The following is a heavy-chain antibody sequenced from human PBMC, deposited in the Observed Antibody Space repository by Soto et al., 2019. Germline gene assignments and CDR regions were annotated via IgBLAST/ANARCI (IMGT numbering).Heavy chain of an antibody. J-gene: IGHJ5*02. Sequence: GGSLRLSCAASGFSVSRNYMKWVRQAPGKGLEWVSVIYSGGSTYYADSVKGRFTISRDNSKNTLYLQMNSLRDEDTAVYYCAREAYSSGLNWFDPWGQGTLVTVSS. V-gene: IGHV3-66*01. CDR1: GFSVSRNY. CDR2: IYSGGST. CDR3: AREAYSSGLNWFDP. D-gene: IGHD6-19*01.